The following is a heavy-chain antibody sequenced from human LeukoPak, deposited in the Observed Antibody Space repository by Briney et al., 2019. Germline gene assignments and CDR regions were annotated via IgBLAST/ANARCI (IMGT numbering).Heavy chain of an antibody. CDR1: GGSISSSSYY. J-gene: IGHJ3*02. V-gene: IGHV4-39*01. CDR3: ARRAPYGSGSYFAFDI. CDR2: IYYSGST. Sequence: SETLSLTCTVSGGSISSSSYYWGWIRQPPGKGLEWIGSIYYSGSTYYNPSLKSRVTISVDTSKNQFSLKLSSVTAADTAVYYCARRAPYGSGSYFAFDIWGQGTMVTVSS. D-gene: IGHD3-10*01.